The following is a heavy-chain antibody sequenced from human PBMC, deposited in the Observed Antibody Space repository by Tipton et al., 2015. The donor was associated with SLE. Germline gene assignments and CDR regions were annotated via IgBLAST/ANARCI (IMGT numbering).Heavy chain of an antibody. V-gene: IGHV4-59*13. D-gene: IGHD1-26*01. CDR3: SRSAGGSHYPFSFDL. CDR1: GGSSSGYH. Sequence: TLSLTCTVSGGSSSGYHWSWIRQPPGKGLEWIGYIHSSGLTNFNPSLKSRVTISVDTSKNQISLRLTSVTAADSAVYYCSRSAGGSHYPFSFDLWGQGTQVTVSS. CDR2: IHSSGLT. J-gene: IGHJ4*02.